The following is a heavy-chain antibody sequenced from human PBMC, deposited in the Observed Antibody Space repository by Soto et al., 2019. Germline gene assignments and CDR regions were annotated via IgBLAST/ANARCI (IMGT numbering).Heavy chain of an antibody. J-gene: IGHJ6*02. CDR2: IYYSGST. D-gene: IGHD3-10*01. CDR1: GGSISTYY. Sequence: SETLSLTCTVSGGSISTYYWSWIRQPPGKGLEWIGYIYYSGSTNYNPSLKNRVTISVDTSKNQYSLKLSSVTAADTAVFYCARGDYGSGSYYKGGYYGMDVWGQGTTVT. V-gene: IGHV4-59*01. CDR3: ARGDYGSGSYYKGGYYGMDV.